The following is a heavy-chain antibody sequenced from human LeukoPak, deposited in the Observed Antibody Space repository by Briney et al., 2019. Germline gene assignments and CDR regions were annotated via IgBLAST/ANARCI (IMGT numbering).Heavy chain of an antibody. CDR3: ARAWGRFGGYDYSLGFCY. J-gene: IGHJ4*02. CDR2: TYYSGST. V-gene: IGHV4-59*01. CDR1: GGSICRYY. D-gene: IGHD5-12*01. Sequence: SETLSLTCTVSGGSICRYYWSWIRQPPGKGLWWVGYTYYSGSTNYNPSLKRGVTISVATSKTEFSLKLSSVTAADTAVYYCARAWGRFGGYDYSLGFCYWGQGTLVTVSS.